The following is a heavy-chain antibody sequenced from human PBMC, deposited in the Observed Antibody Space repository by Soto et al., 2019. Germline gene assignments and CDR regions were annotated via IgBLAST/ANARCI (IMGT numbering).Heavy chain of an antibody. CDR1: GGSFSGYY. CDR3: ARDNLYSSSWYGY. J-gene: IGHJ4*02. CDR2: INHSGST. Sequence: QVQLQQWGAGLLKPSETLSLTCAVYGGSFSGYYWCWIRQPPGKGLELIGEINHSGSTNYNPSLKSRVTISVDTSKNQFSLKLSSVTAADTAVYYCARDNLYSSSWYGYWGQGTLVTVSS. V-gene: IGHV4-34*01. D-gene: IGHD6-13*01.